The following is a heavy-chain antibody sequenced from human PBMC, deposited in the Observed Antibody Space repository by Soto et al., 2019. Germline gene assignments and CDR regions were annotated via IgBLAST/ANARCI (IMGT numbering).Heavy chain of an antibody. CDR2: VNAGNVNT. J-gene: IGHJ5*02. CDR1: GYTFTAYT. CDR3: ARWFDSGGGGWLDP. V-gene: IGHV1-3*01. D-gene: IGHD6-19*01. Sequence: ASVKVSCKTSGYTFTAYTMHWVRQAPGQRLEWMGWVNAGNVNTKYSQNFQGRVSFTWVTSASTAYMELNSLRSEDTAVYYCARWFDSGGGGWLDPWGPGTLVTVSS.